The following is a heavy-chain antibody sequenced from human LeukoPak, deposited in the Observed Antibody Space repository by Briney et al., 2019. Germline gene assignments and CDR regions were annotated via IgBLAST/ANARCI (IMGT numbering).Heavy chain of an antibody. CDR3: AKDFTAIAEWEPLRY. CDR1: GFTSSSHG. D-gene: IGHD1-26*01. CDR2: IRYDGSNK. V-gene: IGHV3-30*02. Sequence: GGSLRLSCVASGFTSSSHGMHWVRQAPGKGLGWVAFIRYDGSNKYYADSVKGRFTISRDKSKNTLNLQMNSMRAEDTAVYYCAKDFTAIAEWEPLRYGGQGPLVTVSS. J-gene: IGHJ4*02.